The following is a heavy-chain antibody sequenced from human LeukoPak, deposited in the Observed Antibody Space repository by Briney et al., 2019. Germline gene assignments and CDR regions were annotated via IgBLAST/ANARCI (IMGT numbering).Heavy chain of an antibody. CDR1: GFTLSSYS. CDR2: ISSSSSYI. D-gene: IGHD2-2*01. Sequence: GGSLRLSCASSGFTLSSYSMTSVRQAPGKGLEWVSSISSSSSYIYYADSVKGRFTISRDNAKNSLYLQMNSLRAEDTAVYYCARAGGYCSSTRCYDAFDIWGQGTMVTVSS. J-gene: IGHJ3*02. V-gene: IGHV3-21*04. CDR3: ARAGGYCSSTRCYDAFDI.